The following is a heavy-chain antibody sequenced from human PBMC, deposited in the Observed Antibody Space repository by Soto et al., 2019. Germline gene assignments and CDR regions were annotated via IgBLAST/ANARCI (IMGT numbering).Heavy chain of an antibody. J-gene: IGHJ5*02. CDR3: ARDLEITMIVVVTSDWFDP. Sequence: GGSLRLSCAASGFTFSSYSMNWVRQAPGKGLEWVSSISSSSSYIYYADSVKGRFTISRDNAENSLYLQMNSLRAEDTAVYYCARDLEITMIVVVTSDWFDPWGQGTLVTVSS. CDR2: ISSSSSYI. CDR1: GFTFSSYS. D-gene: IGHD3-22*01. V-gene: IGHV3-21*01.